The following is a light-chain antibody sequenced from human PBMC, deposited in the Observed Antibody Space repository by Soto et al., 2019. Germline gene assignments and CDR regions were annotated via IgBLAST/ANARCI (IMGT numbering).Light chain of an antibody. V-gene: IGKV1-5*01. Sequence: DIQVTQSPSTLSASVGDRVIIACRASQTADKWVAWYQQKPGKAPNVLIYDASRLESGVPSRFRGSGSGTLFTLTISNLQPDDFATYYCQQYNDYPYTFGQGTKVEI. CDR1: QTADKW. CDR3: QQYNDYPYT. J-gene: IGKJ2*01. CDR2: DAS.